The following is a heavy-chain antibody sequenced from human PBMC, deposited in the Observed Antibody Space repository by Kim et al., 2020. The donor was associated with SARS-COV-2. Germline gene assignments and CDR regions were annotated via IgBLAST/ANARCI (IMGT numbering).Heavy chain of an antibody. J-gene: IGHJ6*02. V-gene: IGHV4-30-2*05. CDR3: AREGGYSYGSAYYYGMDV. Sequence: RITISVDTSKNQFSLKLSSVTAADTAVYYCAREGGYSYGSAYYYGMDVWGQGTTVTVSS. D-gene: IGHD5-18*01.